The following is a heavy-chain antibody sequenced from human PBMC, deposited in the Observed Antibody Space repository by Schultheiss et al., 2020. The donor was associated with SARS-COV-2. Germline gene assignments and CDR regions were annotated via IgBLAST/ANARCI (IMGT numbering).Heavy chain of an antibody. CDR3: ARRTVALGMDV. CDR2: ISWNSGSI. CDR1: GFTFDDYA. J-gene: IGHJ6*02. V-gene: IGHV3-9*01. D-gene: IGHD4-23*01. Sequence: GGSLRLSCAASGFTFDDYAMHWVRQAPGKGLEWVSGISWNSGSIGYADSVKGRFTISRDNAKNSLYLQMNSLRAEDTAVYYCARRTVALGMDVWGQGTTVTVSS.